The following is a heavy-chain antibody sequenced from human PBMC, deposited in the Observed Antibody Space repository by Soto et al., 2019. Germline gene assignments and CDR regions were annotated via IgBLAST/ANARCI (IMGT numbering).Heavy chain of an antibody. D-gene: IGHD3-10*01. CDR3: ASSYGSGYRAFDY. CDR2: INPNSGGT. CDR1: GYTFTGYY. J-gene: IGHJ4*02. Sequence: GASVKVSCKASGYTFTGYYMHWVRQAPGQGLEWMGWINPNSGGTNYAQKFQGWVTMTRDTSISTAYMELSSLRSEDTAIYYCASSYGSGYRAFDYWGQGALVTVSS. V-gene: IGHV1-2*04.